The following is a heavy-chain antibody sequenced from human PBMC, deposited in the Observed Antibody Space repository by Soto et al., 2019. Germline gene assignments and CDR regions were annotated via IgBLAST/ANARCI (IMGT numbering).Heavy chain of an antibody. CDR1: GDTFSSFP. CDR2: IIPIVTVV. V-gene: IGHV1-69*04. Sequence: QVQLVQSGAEVKKPGSSVKVSCKASGDTFSSFPISWVRQAPGQGLEWMGRIIPIVTVVNSAQKFQGRITITADKSTITAYVELSSLRYEDTAVYYCARELLSGFDILGQGTVVTVSS. D-gene: IGHD2-8*02. CDR3: ARELLSGFDI. J-gene: IGHJ3*02.